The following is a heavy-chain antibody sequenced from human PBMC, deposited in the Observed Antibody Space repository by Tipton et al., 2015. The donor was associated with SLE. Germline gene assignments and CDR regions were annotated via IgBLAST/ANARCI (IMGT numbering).Heavy chain of an antibody. CDR1: GFIFKNAW. D-gene: IGHD5-24*01. CDR2: IKSKTDGETT. J-gene: IGHJ4*02. V-gene: IGHV3-15*01. Sequence: GSLRLSCAASGFIFKNAWMSWVRQAPGKGLEWVGRIKSKTDGETTYYAAFGKGRFTISRDDSKNTLYLQMNRLKSDDTAVYYCTARRKWGQGTLVTVS. CDR3: TARRK.